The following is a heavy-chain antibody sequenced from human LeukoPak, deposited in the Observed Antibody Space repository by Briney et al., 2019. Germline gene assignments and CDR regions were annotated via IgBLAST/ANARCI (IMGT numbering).Heavy chain of an antibody. Sequence: SETLSLTCTVSGGSISSYYWSWIRQPPGKGLEWIGYIYYSGSTNYNPSLKSRVTISVDTSKNQFSLKLSSVTAADTAVYYCARGSARFDPWGQGTLATVSS. J-gene: IGHJ5*02. CDR1: GGSISSYY. CDR2: IYYSGST. CDR3: ARGSARFDP. V-gene: IGHV4-59*01.